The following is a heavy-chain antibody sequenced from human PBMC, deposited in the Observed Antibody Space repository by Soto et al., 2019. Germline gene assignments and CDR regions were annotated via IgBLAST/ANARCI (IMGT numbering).Heavy chain of an antibody. CDR1: GFTFSSYG. D-gene: IGHD3-10*01. CDR3: AKEDGVVAVDY. V-gene: IGHV3-30*18. Sequence: RRLSCAASGFTFSSYGMHWVRQAPGKGLEWVAVISYDGSNKYYADSVKGRFTISRDNSKNTLYLQMNSLRAEDTAVYYCAKEDGVVAVDYWGQGTLVTVSS. CDR2: ISYDGSNK. J-gene: IGHJ4*02.